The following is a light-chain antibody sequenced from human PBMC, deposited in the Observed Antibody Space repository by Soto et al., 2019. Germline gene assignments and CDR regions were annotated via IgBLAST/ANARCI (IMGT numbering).Light chain of an antibody. CDR2: GAS. CDR1: QSVSSTY. Sequence: EIVLTQSPGTLSLSPGERATLSCRASQSVSSTYLIWYQQKPGQAPRLLISGASSRAADIPDRFSGSGSGTDFTLTINRLEPEDFAVYYCQQYDSSPRTFGQGTKVDIK. V-gene: IGKV3-20*01. J-gene: IGKJ1*01. CDR3: QQYDSSPRT.